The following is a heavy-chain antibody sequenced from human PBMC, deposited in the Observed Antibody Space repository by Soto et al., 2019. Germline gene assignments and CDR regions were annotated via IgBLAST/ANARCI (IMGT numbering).Heavy chain of an antibody. V-gene: IGHV4-39*01. CDR3: ARHAYDFWSGYYSYWFDP. CDR2: IYYSGST. CDR1: GGSISSSSYY. J-gene: IGHJ5*02. D-gene: IGHD3-3*01. Sequence: SETLSLTCTVSGGSISSSSYYWGWIRQPPGKGLEWIGGIYYSGSTYYNPSLKSRVTISVDTSKNQFSLKLSSVTAADTAVYYCARHAYDFWSGYYSYWFDPWGQGTLVTVSS.